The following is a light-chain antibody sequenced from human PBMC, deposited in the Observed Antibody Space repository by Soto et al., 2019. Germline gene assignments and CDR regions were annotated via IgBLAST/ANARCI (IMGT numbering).Light chain of an antibody. J-gene: IGLJ2*01. CDR2: EVT. CDR1: SSDVGSYNS. Sequence: QSALTQPPSASGSPGQSGSISGTGASSDVGSYNSVSWYQQFPGKAHKLIIYEVTNRPAGVPDRFSGSKSANTASLTVSGVQAEDEADYFCSSEAGKIVVFGAGTKLTVL. CDR3: SSEAGKIVV. V-gene: IGLV2-8*01.